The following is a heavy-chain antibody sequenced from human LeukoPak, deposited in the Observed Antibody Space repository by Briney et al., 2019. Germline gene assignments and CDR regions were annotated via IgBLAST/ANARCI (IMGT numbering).Heavy chain of an antibody. D-gene: IGHD6-19*01. CDR1: GFTFSSYA. CDR3: AKDGWAVAGQFDY. CDR2: ISYEGSNK. J-gene: IGHJ4*02. V-gene: IGHV3-30*04. Sequence: PGRSLRLSCAASGFTFSSYAMHWVRQAPGKGLEWVAVISYEGSNKYYADSVKGRFTISRDNSKNTLYLQMNSLRAEDTAVYYCAKDGWAVAGQFDYWGQGTLVTVSS.